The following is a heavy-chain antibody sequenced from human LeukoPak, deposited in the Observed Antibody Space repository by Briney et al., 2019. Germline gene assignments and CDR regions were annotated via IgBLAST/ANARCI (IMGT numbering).Heavy chain of an antibody. D-gene: IGHD6-13*01. J-gene: IGHJ4*02. CDR3: AKDWALRAAGSFDY. Sequence: GGSLRLSCAASGFTFSYFAMTWVRQAPGKGLDWVSTISYSGGSTYYADSVKGRFTISRDNSKNTLYLQMNNLRAEDTAVYYCAKDWALRAAGSFDYWGQGTLVTVSS. V-gene: IGHV3-23*01. CDR2: ISYSGGST. CDR1: GFTFSYFA.